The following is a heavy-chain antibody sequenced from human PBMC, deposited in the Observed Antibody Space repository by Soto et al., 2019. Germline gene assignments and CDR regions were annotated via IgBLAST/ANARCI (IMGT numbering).Heavy chain of an antibody. Sequence: ASVKVSCKASGYTFTSYGISWVRQAPGQGLEWMGWISAYNGNTNYAQKLQGRVTMTTDTSTSTAYMELRSLRSDDTAVYYCARDRNTMVRGYYDAFDIWGQGTMVTVSS. V-gene: IGHV1-18*01. D-gene: IGHD3-10*01. J-gene: IGHJ3*02. CDR3: ARDRNTMVRGYYDAFDI. CDR1: GYTFTSYG. CDR2: ISAYNGNT.